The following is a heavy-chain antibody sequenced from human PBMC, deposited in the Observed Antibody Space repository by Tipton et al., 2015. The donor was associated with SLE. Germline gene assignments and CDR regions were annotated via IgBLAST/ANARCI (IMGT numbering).Heavy chain of an antibody. J-gene: IGHJ2*01. CDR3: AGAGAGYSSIAVLWYFDL. Sequence: GLVKPSQTLSLTCAISGDSVSSNSAAWNWIRQSPSRGLEWLGRTYYRSKWYNDYAVSVKSRITINPDTSKNQFSLQLNSVTPEDTAVYYCAGAGAGYSSIAVLWYFDLWGRGTLVTVS. CDR1: GDSVSSNSAA. D-gene: IGHD6-13*01. CDR2: TYYRSKWYN. V-gene: IGHV6-1*01.